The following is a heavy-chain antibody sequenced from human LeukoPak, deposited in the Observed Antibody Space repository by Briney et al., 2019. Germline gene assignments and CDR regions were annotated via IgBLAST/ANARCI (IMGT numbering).Heavy chain of an antibody. CDR3: ARGLRFLEWPLDY. D-gene: IGHD3-3*01. V-gene: IGHV1-2*02. Sequence: ASVKVSCKASGYTFTGYYMHWLRQAPGQGLEWMGWINPNSGGTNYAQKFQGRVTMTRDTSISTAYMELSRLRSDDTAVYYCARGLRFLEWPLDYWGQGTLVTVSS. CDR2: INPNSGGT. J-gene: IGHJ4*02. CDR1: GYTFTGYY.